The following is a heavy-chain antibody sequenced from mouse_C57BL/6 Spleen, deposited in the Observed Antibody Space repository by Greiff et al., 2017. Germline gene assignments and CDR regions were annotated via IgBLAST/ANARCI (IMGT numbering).Heavy chain of an antibody. D-gene: IGHD2-5*01. CDR3: ARRPSYSNYFDY. V-gene: IGHV5-17*01. Sequence: DVKLVESGEGLVKPGGSLKLSCAASGFTFSDYGMHWVRQAPEKGLEWVAYISSGSSTIYYADTVKGRFTISRDNAKNTLFLQMTSLRSEDTAMYYCARRPSYSNYFDYWGQGTTLTVSS. CDR2: ISSGSSTI. CDR1: GFTFSDYG. J-gene: IGHJ2*01.